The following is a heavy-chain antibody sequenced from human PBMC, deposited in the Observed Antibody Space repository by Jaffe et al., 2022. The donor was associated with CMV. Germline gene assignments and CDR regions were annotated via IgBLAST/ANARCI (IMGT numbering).Heavy chain of an antibody. CDR1: GYTFTNYG. Sequence: QARLVQSGAEVKKPGASVKVSCKASGYTFTNYGISWVRQAPGQGLEWMGWISAYNGDTDSAQKFQDRVTMTTDTSTNIAYMELRSLRSDDTAVYYCARGRGTVAEAFDPWGQGTLVTVS. V-gene: IGHV1-18*04. CDR2: ISAYNGDT. D-gene: IGHD6-19*01. CDR3: ARGRGTVAEAFDP. J-gene: IGHJ5*02.